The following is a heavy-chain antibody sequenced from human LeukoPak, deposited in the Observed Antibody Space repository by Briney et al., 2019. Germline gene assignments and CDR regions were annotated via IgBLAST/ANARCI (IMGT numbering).Heavy chain of an antibody. D-gene: IGHD3-10*01. V-gene: IGHV6-1*01. Sequence: PSQTLSLTCAISGDTVSSNSAAWDWIRQSPSRGLEWLGRTYYRSKWYNDYAVSVKSRITINPDTSKNQFSLQLNAVTPEDTAVYYCVRELYFGSGTYYPALDSWGQGTLVTVSS. J-gene: IGHJ4*02. CDR3: VRELYFGSGTYYPALDS. CDR2: TYYRSKWYN. CDR1: GDTVSSNSAA.